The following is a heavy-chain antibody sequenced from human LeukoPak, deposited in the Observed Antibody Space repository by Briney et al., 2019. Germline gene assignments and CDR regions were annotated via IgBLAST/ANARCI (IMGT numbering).Heavy chain of an antibody. V-gene: IGHV1-18*01. Sequence: ASVKVSCKASGYTFTNYGISWVRQAPGQGLEWMGWISAYNGNTNYAQNFQGRVTMTTDTSTSTAYMELRSLRSDDTAVYYCARDRRCVWELLRAFDIWGQGTMVTVSS. CDR1: GYTFTNYG. J-gene: IGHJ3*02. CDR2: ISAYNGNT. CDR3: ARDRRCVWELLRAFDI. D-gene: IGHD1-26*01.